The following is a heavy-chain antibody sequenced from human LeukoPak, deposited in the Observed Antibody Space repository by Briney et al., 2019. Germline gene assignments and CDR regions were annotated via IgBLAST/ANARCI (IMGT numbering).Heavy chain of an antibody. V-gene: IGHV4-59*01. CDR3: ARWRTHPGAFDI. CDR1: GGSIRGYW. Sequence: SETLSLTCTVSGGSIRGYWWSWIRQPPGKGLEWIGYIYYSGSTYYNPSLKSRVTISVDTSKNQFSLRLSSVTAADTAVYYCARWRTHPGAFDIWGQGTMVTVSS. J-gene: IGHJ3*02. D-gene: IGHD3-3*01. CDR2: IYYSGST.